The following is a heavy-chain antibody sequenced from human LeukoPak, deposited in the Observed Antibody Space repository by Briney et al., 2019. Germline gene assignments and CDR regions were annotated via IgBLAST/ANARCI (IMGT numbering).Heavy chain of an antibody. CDR3: ARDRPGDGYSDY. Sequence: GGSLRLSCAASGFTVSNNDMAWVHQTPGKGLEWVSIIYSAGNAYYADSVKGRFTISRDNSKNTLYLQMNSLRAEDTAVFYCARDRPGDGYSDYWGQGTLVTVSS. D-gene: IGHD3-10*01. CDR1: GFTVSNND. CDR2: IYSAGNA. J-gene: IGHJ4*02. V-gene: IGHV3-66*01.